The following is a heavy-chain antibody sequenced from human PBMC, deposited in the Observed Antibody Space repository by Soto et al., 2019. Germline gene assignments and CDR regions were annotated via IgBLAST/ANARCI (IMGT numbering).Heavy chain of an antibody. CDR1: GFTVSSNY. CDR3: ARLLPYDSSGYVGFDY. Sequence: PGGSLRLSCAASGFTVSSNYMSWVRQAPGKGLEWVSVIYSGGSTYYADSVKGRFTISRDNSKNTLYLQMNSLRAEDTAVYYCARLLPYDSSGYVGFDYWGQGTLVTVSS. D-gene: IGHD3-22*01. J-gene: IGHJ4*02. V-gene: IGHV3-66*04. CDR2: IYSGGST.